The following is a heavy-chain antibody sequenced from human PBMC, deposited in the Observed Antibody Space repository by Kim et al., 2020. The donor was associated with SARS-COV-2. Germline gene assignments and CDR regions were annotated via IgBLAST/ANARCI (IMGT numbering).Heavy chain of an antibody. CDR3: ARDAGSWFDP. CDR2: ST. J-gene: IGHJ5*02. D-gene: IGHD1-1*01. V-gene: IGHV4-59*01. Sequence: STHYNASLKSRVTISADTSQNQFSLKLNSVTAADTAIYYCARDAGSWFDPWGPGALVTVSS.